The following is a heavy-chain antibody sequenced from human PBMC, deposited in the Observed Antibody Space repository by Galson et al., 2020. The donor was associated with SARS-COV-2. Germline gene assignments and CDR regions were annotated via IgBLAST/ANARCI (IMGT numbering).Heavy chain of an antibody. CDR2: ISRSSIYK. J-gene: IGHJ6*03. Sequence: GESLKISCAASEFTFNTFGMNWVRQAPGKGLEWVSSISRSSIYKYYADSVKGRFTISRDNAKNSLYLEMNSLRAEDTAVYYCARDRGCTNCPPPYFAYHMDVWGKGTTVTVSS. CDR3: ARDRGCTNCPPPYFAYHMDV. CDR1: EFTFNTFG. D-gene: IGHD2-2*01. V-gene: IGHV3-21*01.